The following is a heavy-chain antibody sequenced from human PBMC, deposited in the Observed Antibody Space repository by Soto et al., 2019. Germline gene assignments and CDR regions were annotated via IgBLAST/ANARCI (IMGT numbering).Heavy chain of an antibody. V-gene: IGHV1-18*01. J-gene: IGHJ5*02. CDR2: ISAYNGNT. Sequence: QVMLVQSGAEVKKPGASVKVSCKASGYTFTSYGISWVRQAPGQGLEWMGWISAYNGNTNYAQKLQGRVTMTTDTPTSTPYMQLRHQRSDDTPVYCCARANSGCFDPWGQGTLVTVSS. CDR3: ARANSGCFDP. CDR1: GYTFTSYG. D-gene: IGHD6-19*01.